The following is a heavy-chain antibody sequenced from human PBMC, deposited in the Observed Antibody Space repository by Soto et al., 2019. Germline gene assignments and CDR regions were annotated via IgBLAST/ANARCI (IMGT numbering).Heavy chain of an antibody. J-gene: IGHJ4*02. CDR1: GFTFSRYA. CDR2: ISDSGAST. D-gene: IGHD2-15*01. CDR3: AKTSGGSCYAPTDH. V-gene: IGHV3-23*01. Sequence: GGSLRLSCAASGFTFSRYAMSWVRQAPGKGLEWVSVISDSGASTYYADSVKGRFTISRDNSNMLYLQMNSLRAEDTAVYYCAKTSGGSCYAPTDHWGQGTPVTVSS.